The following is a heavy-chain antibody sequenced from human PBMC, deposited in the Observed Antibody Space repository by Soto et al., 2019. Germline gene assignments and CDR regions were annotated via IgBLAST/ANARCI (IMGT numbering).Heavy chain of an antibody. CDR2: ISYDDGTNK. Sequence: GGSLRLSCAASGFTFSSFTIRWVRQAPGKGLEWVGFISYDDGTNKFYADSVKGRFTFSRDNPKNTLYLQMNSLRPEDTAVYYCAKDPTNYYGSGSYGLFDYWGQGTLVTVSS. V-gene: IGHV3-30-3*01. J-gene: IGHJ4*02. D-gene: IGHD3-10*01. CDR1: GFTFSSFT. CDR3: AKDPTNYYGSGSYGLFDY.